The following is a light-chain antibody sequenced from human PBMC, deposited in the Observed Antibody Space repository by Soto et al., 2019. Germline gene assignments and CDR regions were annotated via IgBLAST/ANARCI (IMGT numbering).Light chain of an antibody. CDR3: PVWDRSSDLV. CDR2: YDS. Sequence: SYELTQPPSVSVAPGKTARITCGGNNIGSKSVHWYQQKPGQAPVLVIYYDSDRPSGIHERFSGSNSGNTATLTISRVAAGDEADYYCPVWDRSSDLVFGGGTKLTVL. J-gene: IGLJ2*01. V-gene: IGLV3-21*04. CDR1: NIGSKS.